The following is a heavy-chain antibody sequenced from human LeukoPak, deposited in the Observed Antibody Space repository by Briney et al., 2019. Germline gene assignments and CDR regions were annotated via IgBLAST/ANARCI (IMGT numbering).Heavy chain of an antibody. D-gene: IGHD3-10*01. CDR2: SDLDEGEG. CDR1: GYTLTELS. V-gene: IGHV1-24*01. Sequence: ASVKVSRSVSGYTLTELSMPWVRQAPGQGRGWWGGSDLDEGEGIQAQKFQGRVTMCEDTSTDTAYMDLSSLRADDTAVYYCTTRGSVRGVYRLFDFWGQGTLVTVSS. J-gene: IGHJ4*02. CDR3: TTRGSVRGVYRLFDF.